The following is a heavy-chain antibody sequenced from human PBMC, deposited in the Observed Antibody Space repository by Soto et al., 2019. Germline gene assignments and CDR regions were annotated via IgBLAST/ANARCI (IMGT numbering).Heavy chain of an antibody. CDR1: GGSISSSAYY. D-gene: IGHD3-3*01. CDR3: ARFKFRFLEWLAHFDY. Sequence: PSETLSLTCTVSGGSISSSAYYWGWIRQPPGKGLEWIGNIYYSGSTNYNPSLKSRVTISLDTSKNQFSLKLSSVTAADTAVYYCARFKFRFLEWLAHFDYWGQGTLVTVSS. CDR2: IYYSGST. V-gene: IGHV4-39*07. J-gene: IGHJ4*02.